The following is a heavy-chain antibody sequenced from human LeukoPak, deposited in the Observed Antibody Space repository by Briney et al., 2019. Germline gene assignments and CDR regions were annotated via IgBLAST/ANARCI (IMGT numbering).Heavy chain of an antibody. CDR2: IIPIFGTA. Sequence: SVKVSCKASGGTFSSYAISWVRQAPGQGLEWMGGIIPIFGTANYAQKFQGRVTITADESTSTAYMELSSLRSEDTAMYYCASLGWLLHRSYDYWGQGTLVTVSS. CDR1: GGTFSSYA. V-gene: IGHV1-69*13. CDR3: ASLGWLLHRSYDY. J-gene: IGHJ4*02. D-gene: IGHD3-22*01.